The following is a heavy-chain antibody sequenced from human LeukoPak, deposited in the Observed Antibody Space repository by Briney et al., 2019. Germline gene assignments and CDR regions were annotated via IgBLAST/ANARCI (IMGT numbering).Heavy chain of an antibody. CDR2: IIPNSAAT. J-gene: IGHJ4*02. Sequence: ASVKVSCKASGYTFTSYAMNWVRQAPGQGLEWMGWIIPNSAATNYAQNFQGRVTMTRDTSINTVYMELTRLTSNDTAVYYCARDPDYISANSYKRGDLYWGQGTVVSVSS. D-gene: IGHD3-10*01. CDR3: ARDPDYISANSYKRGDLY. V-gene: IGHV1-2*02. CDR1: GYTFTSYA.